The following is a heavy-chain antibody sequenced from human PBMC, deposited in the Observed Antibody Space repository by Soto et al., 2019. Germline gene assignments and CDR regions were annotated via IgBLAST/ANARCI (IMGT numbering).Heavy chain of an antibody. Sequence: QVQLQESGPGLVKPSQTLSLTCTVSGGSISSGGYYWSWIRQHPGKGLEWIGYIYYSGSTYYNPTPKMRATISVDTSKNPLPLKLSSVTAADTAVYYCARDRGLILRSFDGSLRAFDIWGQGTMVTVSS. V-gene: IGHV4-31*03. J-gene: IGHJ3*02. D-gene: IGHD3-9*01. CDR3: ARDRGLILRSFDGSLRAFDI. CDR2: IYYSGST. CDR1: GGSISSGGYY.